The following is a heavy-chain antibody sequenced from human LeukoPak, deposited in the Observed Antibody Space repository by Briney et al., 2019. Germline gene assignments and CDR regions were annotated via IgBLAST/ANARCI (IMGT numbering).Heavy chain of an antibody. Sequence: PGGSLRLSCATSGFPFIAYDMHWVRQAPGKGLEWVSAFGSAGDTYYPGAVKGRFIISRDYATNSLFLQMNSLRRGDTAVYFWVIGALPGDNWYFDLWGRGTLVIVSS. CDR2: FGSAGDT. CDR1: GFPFIAYD. V-gene: IGHV3-13*01. D-gene: IGHD2-21*01. CDR3: VIGALPGDNWYFDL. J-gene: IGHJ2*01.